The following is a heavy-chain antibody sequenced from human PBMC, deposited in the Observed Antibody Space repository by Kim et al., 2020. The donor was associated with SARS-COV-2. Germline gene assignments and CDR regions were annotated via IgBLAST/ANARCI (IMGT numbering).Heavy chain of an antibody. CDR3: TAIYCSSTSCHHI. D-gene: IGHD2-2*01. CDR2: IKSKTDGGTT. Sequence: GGSLRLSCAASGFTFSNAWMSWVRQAPGKGLEWVGRIKSKTDGGTTDYAAPVKGRFTISRDDSKNTLYLQMNSLKTEDTAVYYCTAIYCSSTSCHHIWSQGTLVTVSS. J-gene: IGHJ4*02. CDR1: GFTFSNAW. V-gene: IGHV3-15*01.